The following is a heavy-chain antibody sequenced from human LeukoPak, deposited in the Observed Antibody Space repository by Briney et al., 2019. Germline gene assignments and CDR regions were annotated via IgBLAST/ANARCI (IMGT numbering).Heavy chain of an antibody. D-gene: IGHD4-11*01. CDR1: GGSIRSGDYS. Sequence: SETLSLTCTVSGGSIRSGDYSWNWIRQHPGKGLDWIGYIYYSESTYYNPSLTSRVTMSVDTSKHQFSLKLSSVTAADTAIYYCARDHTETSSLNFRNYYYYGMDIWGQGTTVIVSS. CDR2: IYYSEST. J-gene: IGHJ6*02. V-gene: IGHV4-31*03. CDR3: ARDHTETSSLNFRNYYYYGMDI.